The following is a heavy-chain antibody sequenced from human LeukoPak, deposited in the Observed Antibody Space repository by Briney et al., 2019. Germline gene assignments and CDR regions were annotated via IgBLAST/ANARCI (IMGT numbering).Heavy chain of an antibody. J-gene: IGHJ4*02. V-gene: IGHV4-4*07. Sequence: SETLSLTCGVSGGSIDNYYWSWIQQPAGKGLEWIGRIFSSGNTNYNPSLKSRVTMSVDTSKTQFSLKLSSVTAADTAVYYCARMDGSNWTFDYWGQGTLFTVSS. D-gene: IGHD6-13*01. CDR3: ARMDGSNWTFDY. CDR2: IFSSGNT. CDR1: GGSIDNYY.